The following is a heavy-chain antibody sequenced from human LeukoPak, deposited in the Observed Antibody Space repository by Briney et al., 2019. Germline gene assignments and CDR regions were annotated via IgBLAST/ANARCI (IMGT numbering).Heavy chain of an antibody. V-gene: IGHV3-23*01. D-gene: IGHD3-9*01. J-gene: IGHJ4*02. CDR3: ANLGWEYYDILTGPRFDY. CDR1: GFTFSSYA. Sequence: PGGSLRLSCAASGFTFSSYAMSWVRQAPGKGLEWVSAISGSGGSTYYADPVKGRFTISRDNSKNTLYLQMNSLRAEDTAVYYCANLGWEYYDILTGPRFDYWGQGTLVTVSS. CDR2: ISGSGGST.